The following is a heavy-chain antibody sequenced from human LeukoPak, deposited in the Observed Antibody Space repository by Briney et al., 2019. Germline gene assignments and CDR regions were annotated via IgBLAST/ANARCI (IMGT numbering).Heavy chain of an antibody. CDR2: IYPTGNT. J-gene: IGHJ6*03. CDR1: GGAIISYY. Sequence: SETLSLTCSVSGGAIISYYWSWIRQPAGKGPEWIGRIYPTGNTDYNPSLKTRVTMSTDLSKKQFSLRLRSVTAADTAVYYCARLKFYDSTGYSPSYYMDVWGNGTAVTVSS. V-gene: IGHV4-4*07. CDR3: ARLKFYDSTGYSPSYYMDV. D-gene: IGHD3-22*01.